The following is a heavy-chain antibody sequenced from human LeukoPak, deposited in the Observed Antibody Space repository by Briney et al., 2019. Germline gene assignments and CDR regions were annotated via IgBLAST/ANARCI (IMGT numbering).Heavy chain of an antibody. D-gene: IGHD6-13*01. CDR3: AKGGSSWYYFDY. Sequence: PGGSLRLSCAASGFTFSSYAMSWVRQAPGKGLEWVSAITGSGASKYYADSVKGRFTISSDNSKNTLYLQMSSLRAEDTAVYYCAKGGSSWYYFDYWGQGTLVTASS. CDR1: GFTFSSYA. J-gene: IGHJ4*02. V-gene: IGHV3-23*01. CDR2: ITGSGASK.